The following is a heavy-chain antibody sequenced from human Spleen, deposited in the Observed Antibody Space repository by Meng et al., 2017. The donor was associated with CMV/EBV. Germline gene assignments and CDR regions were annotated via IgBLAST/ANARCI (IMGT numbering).Heavy chain of an antibody. CDR2: ISSGGYK. CDR1: GFTFRNYS. V-gene: IGHV3-21*01. D-gene: IGHD6-6*01. Sequence: GGSLRLSCAASGFTFRNYSMNWVRQAAGKGLEWVSSISSGGYKYYADSARGRFSISRDNASISLYLQMTSLRAEDTAVYFCARRREWTSTAGRPYYYYAMDVWGQGTTVTVSS. CDR3: ARRREWTSTAGRPYYYYAMDV. J-gene: IGHJ6*02.